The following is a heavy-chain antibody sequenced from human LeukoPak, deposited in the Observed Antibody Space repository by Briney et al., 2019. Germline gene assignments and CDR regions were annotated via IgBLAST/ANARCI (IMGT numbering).Heavy chain of an antibody. V-gene: IGHV3-21*04. Sequence: PGGSLRLSCAASGFTFRSYWMSWVRQAPGKGLEWVSSISSSSDYIYYADSVKGRFTISRDNAKNSLYLQMNSLRAEDTALYYCARGGWRDAFDIWGRGTMVTVSS. CDR1: GFTFRSYW. J-gene: IGHJ3*02. CDR3: ARGGWRDAFDI. D-gene: IGHD3-10*01. CDR2: ISSSSDYI.